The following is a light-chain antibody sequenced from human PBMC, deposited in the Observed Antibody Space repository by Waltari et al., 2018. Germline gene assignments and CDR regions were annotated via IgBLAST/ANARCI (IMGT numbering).Light chain of an antibody. J-gene: IGLJ3*02. V-gene: IGLV1-51*02. CDR3: GAWDSSLNAWV. CDR2: ENN. CDR1: SSNIGNKY. Sequence: QSVLTQPPSVSAAPGQKVTISCSGSSSNIGNKYVSWYQQLPGTAPKLPIYENNQPPPVFPDRFPCSVSDTSATPGITGLQTGDEADYYCGAWDSSLNAWVFGGGTKVTVL.